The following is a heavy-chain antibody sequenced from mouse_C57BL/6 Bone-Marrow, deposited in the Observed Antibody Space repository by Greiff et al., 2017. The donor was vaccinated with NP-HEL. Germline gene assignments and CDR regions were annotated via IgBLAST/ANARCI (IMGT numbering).Heavy chain of an antibody. CDR1: GFTFSSYG. D-gene: IGHD2-4*01. CDR3: ARQEMITARPYYYAMDY. Sequence: EVQVVESGGDLVKPGGSLKLSCAASGFTFSSYGMSWVRQTPDKRLVWVATISSGGSYTYYPDSVKGRFTISRDNAKNTLYLQMSSLKSEDTAMYYCARQEMITARPYYYAMDYWGQGTSVTVSS. V-gene: IGHV5-6*01. CDR2: ISSGGSYT. J-gene: IGHJ4*01.